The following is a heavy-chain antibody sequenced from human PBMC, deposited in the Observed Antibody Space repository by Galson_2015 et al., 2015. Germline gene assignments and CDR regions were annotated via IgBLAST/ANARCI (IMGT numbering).Heavy chain of an antibody. Sequence: SETLSLTCSVSGASISSYYWSWIRQTPGKGLEYIGYIYYSGRTKYNPSLMSRVTISGDTSKNQISLRVSSVSAADTAVYYCASGRTASGLDYWGQGTLVIASS. CDR2: IYYSGRT. CDR3: ASGRTASGLDY. J-gene: IGHJ4*02. D-gene: IGHD5-18*01. CDR1: GASISSYY. V-gene: IGHV4-59*12.